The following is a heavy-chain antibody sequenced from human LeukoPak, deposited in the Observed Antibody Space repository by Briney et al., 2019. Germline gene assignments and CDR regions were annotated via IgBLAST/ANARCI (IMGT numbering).Heavy chain of an antibody. CDR2: IYYSGST. CDR3: ARRAVAGTHWFDP. D-gene: IGHD6-19*01. Sequence: TFSTSDMSWIRQPPGKGLEWIGSIYYSGSTYYNPSLKSRVTISVDTSKNQFSLKLSSVTAADTAVYYCARRAVAGTHWFDPWGQGTLVTVSS. V-gene: IGHV4-39*01. J-gene: IGHJ5*02. CDR1: TFSTSD.